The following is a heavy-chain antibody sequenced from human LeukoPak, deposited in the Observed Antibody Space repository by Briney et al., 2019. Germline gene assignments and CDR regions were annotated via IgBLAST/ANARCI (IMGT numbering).Heavy chain of an antibody. D-gene: IGHD4-17*01. CDR3: ARDTASYSDL. V-gene: IGHV3-21*01. Sequence: GGSLRPSCAPSGFTLGSDSMNWVRQAPGKGLEWVSSISSSSSYIYYGDSVKGRFTISRDNAKNSLYLQMNSLRAEDTAVYYCARDTASYSDLWGRGTLVTVSS. CDR1: GFTLGSDS. CDR2: ISSSSSYI. J-gene: IGHJ2*01.